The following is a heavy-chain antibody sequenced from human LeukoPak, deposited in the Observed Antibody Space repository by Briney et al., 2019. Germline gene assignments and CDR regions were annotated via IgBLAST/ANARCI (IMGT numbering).Heavy chain of an antibody. CDR3: ARDVALGQSDY. J-gene: IGHJ4*02. CDR2: INPSGDST. Sequence: GASVKVSCKASGYTFTSYYMHWVRQAPGQGLEWMGIINPSGDSTSYAQKFQGRVTMTRDTSTSTVYMELSSLRSEDTAVYYCARDVALGQSDYWGQGTLVTVSS. CDR1: GYTFTSYY. D-gene: IGHD3-16*01. V-gene: IGHV1-46*01.